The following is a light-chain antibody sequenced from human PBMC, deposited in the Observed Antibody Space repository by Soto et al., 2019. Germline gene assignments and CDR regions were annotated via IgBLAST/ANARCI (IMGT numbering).Light chain of an antibody. CDR1: KSAFFSANSKNH. CDR3: QQCYTTPWT. CDR2: WAS. J-gene: IGKJ1*01. V-gene: IGKV4-1*01. Sequence: EILMTQSPDSLAGALVEGGTTNSWPVKSAFFSANSKNHLAWYQQKPGQPPKLLIYWASTRESGVPDRFSGSGSGTDFTLTISSLQAEDVALYYCQQCYTTPWTFGQGTKVDIK.